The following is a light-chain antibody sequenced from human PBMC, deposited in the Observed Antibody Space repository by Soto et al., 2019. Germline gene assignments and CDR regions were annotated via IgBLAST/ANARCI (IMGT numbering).Light chain of an antibody. CDR1: QRVSTY. J-gene: IGKJ2*01. Sequence: EIVLTQSPATLSLSPEERATLACRASQRVSTYLAWYQQKPGQAPRLLIYDASNRATGIPARFSGSGSGTDFTLTISSLEPEDFAVYYCQHRSNWPRTFGQGTKLEIK. V-gene: IGKV3-11*01. CDR2: DAS. CDR3: QHRSNWPRT.